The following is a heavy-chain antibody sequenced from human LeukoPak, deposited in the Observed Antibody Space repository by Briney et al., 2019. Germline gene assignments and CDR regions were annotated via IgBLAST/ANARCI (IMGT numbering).Heavy chain of an antibody. CDR2: INHSGST. CDR1: GGSFSGYY. V-gene: IGHV4-34*01. D-gene: IGHD7-27*01. CDR3: ARARTGGFDY. Sequence: SETLSLTCAVYGGSFSGYYWSWIRQPPGKGLEWIGEINHSGSTNYNPSLKSRVTISVGTSKNQFSLKLSSVTAADTAVYYCARARTGGFDYWGQGTLVTVSS. J-gene: IGHJ4*02.